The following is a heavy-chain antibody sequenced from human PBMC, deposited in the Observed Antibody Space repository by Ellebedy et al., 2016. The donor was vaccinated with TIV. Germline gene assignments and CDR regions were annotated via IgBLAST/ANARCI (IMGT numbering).Heavy chain of an antibody. CDR3: ATGARSEGGY. CDR1: GFTFGCCA. CDR2: ISNGGDTT. Sequence: GESLKISCAASGFTFGCCAMSWVRQAPGKGLEWVSVISNGGDTTYADSVKGRFTISRDNSKNTLYLQMNSLRADDTAMYYCATGARSEGGYWGQGTLVTVSS. J-gene: IGHJ4*02. V-gene: IGHV3-23*01. D-gene: IGHD2-15*01.